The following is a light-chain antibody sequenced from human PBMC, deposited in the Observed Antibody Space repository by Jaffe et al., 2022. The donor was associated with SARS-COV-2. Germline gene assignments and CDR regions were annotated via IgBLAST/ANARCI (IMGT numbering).Light chain of an antibody. CDR3: QVWDGTTDSYV. CDR1: NIGGKT. V-gene: IGLV3-21*04. CDR2: HDD. J-gene: IGLJ1*01. Sequence: SYVLTQPASVSVAPGGTARLPCGGNNIGGKTVNWYRQKEGQAPALVIYHDDDRPSGIPERISGSNSGRAAILSISRVEDGDEADYYCQVWDGTTDSYVFGSGTRVTVL.